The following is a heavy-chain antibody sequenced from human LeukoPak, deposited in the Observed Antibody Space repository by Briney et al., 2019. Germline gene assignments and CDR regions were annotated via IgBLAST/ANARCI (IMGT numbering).Heavy chain of an antibody. CDR1: GLTASHSVNNA. CDR3: AKAPVWNYYYGLDV. Sequence: GGSLRLSCAASGLTASHSVNNAMSWVRHAPRKGLEWVSGITTSGSTYYADSVKGRFTISRENSNNTLYLHMDSLRAEDTAVYYCAKAPVWNYYYGLDVWGQGTTVTVSS. V-gene: IGHV3-23*01. D-gene: IGHD1-1*01. J-gene: IGHJ6*02. CDR2: ITTSGST.